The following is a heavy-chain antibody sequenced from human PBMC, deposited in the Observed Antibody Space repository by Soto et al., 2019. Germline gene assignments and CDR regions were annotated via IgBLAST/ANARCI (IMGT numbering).Heavy chain of an antibody. J-gene: IGHJ5*02. CDR3: ARDQLEGNWFDP. D-gene: IGHD1-1*01. V-gene: IGHV4-30-2*01. CDR1: GGSISSGGYS. Sequence: QLQLQESGSGLVKPSQTLSLTCTVSGGSISSGGYSWNWIRQPPGKGLEWIGYIYHSGYTYYNPSLRSRLTISVDKSKNHFSLKLSSVTAADTAVYYCARDQLEGNWFDPWGQGTLVTVSS. CDR2: IYHSGYT.